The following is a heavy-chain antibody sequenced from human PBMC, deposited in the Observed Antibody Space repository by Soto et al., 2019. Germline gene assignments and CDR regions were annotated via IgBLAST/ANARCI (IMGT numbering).Heavy chain of an antibody. Sequence: GASVKVSCKAPGGTFSSYAISWVRQAPGQGLEWMGGIIPIFGTANYAQKFQGRVTITADESTSTAYMELSSLRSEDTAVYYCARKLHSSGWYGEYYFDYWGQGTLVTVSS. CDR1: GGTFSSYA. CDR3: ARKLHSSGWYGEYYFDY. CDR2: IIPIFGTA. V-gene: IGHV1-69*13. J-gene: IGHJ4*02. D-gene: IGHD6-19*01.